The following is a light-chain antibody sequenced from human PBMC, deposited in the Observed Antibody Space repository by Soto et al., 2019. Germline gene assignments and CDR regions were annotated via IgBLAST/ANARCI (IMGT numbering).Light chain of an antibody. CDR1: QTFGRTY. CDR3: QQFGSSPPMYT. V-gene: IGKV3-20*01. Sequence: ESVLTQSQGTLSLSPGERVTLSCRASQTFGRTYLAWYQQKPGQSPRLLIYDASSRATGIPDRFSGSGSGTDFTLTISRLEPEDFAVYYCQQFGSSPPMYTFGQGTKLEIK. J-gene: IGKJ2*01. CDR2: DAS.